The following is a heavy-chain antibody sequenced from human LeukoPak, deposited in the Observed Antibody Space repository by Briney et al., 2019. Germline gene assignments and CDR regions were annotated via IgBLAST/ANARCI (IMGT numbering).Heavy chain of an antibody. Sequence: GGSLRLSCVASGFTVSSNYMTWVRQAPGKGLEWVSYISSSGSTIYYADSVKGRFTISRDNAKNSLYLQMNSLRAEDTAVYYCAELGITMIGGVWGKGTTVTISS. D-gene: IGHD3-10*02. CDR2: ISSSGSTI. CDR1: GFTVSSNY. J-gene: IGHJ6*04. V-gene: IGHV3-48*03. CDR3: AELGITMIGGV.